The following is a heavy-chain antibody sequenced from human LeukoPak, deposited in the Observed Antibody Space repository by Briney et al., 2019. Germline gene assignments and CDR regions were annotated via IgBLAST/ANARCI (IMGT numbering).Heavy chain of an antibody. V-gene: IGHV1-69*13. CDR1: GGTFSSYA. CDR3: ARIYCGGDCYSEDQDY. Sequence: SVKVSCKASGGTFSSYAISWVRQAPGQGLEWMGGIIPIFGTANYARKFQGRVTITADESTSTAYMELSSLRSEDTAVYYCARIYCGGDCYSEDQDYWGQGTLVTVSS. CDR2: IIPIFGTA. J-gene: IGHJ4*02. D-gene: IGHD2-21*02.